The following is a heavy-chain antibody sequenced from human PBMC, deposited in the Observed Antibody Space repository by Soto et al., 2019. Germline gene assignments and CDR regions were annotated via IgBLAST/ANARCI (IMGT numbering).Heavy chain of an antibody. CDR3: TCAVASGY. V-gene: IGHV3-30*03. Sequence: QVQLVESGGGVVQPGRSLRLSCAVSGFTVSTYGMHWVRQAPGKGLEWVAVISRDGGTKYYADSVKGRFTISRDNSRNTLFLEMNSLRGDDMAVYYCTCAVASGYWGQGTLVTVSS. CDR1: GFTVSTYG. J-gene: IGHJ4*02. CDR2: ISRDGGTK. D-gene: IGHD2-21*01.